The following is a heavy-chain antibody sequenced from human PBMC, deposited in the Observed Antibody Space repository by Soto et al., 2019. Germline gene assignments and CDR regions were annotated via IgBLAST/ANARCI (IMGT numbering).Heavy chain of an antibody. D-gene: IGHD4-17*01. CDR1: GFTFSDHY. V-gene: IGHV3-72*01. CDR2: IRNKENGYSI. Sequence: EVQLVESGGGLVQPGGSLSLSCATSGFTFSDHYMDWVRQAPGKGPEWVGRIRNKENGYSIEYAESVKGRFTVSRDNLENSLHLQMTSRRTEDTAVYYCDRDPQLTSVTAFDYWGQGTLVTVSS. CDR3: DRDPQLTSVTAFDY. J-gene: IGHJ4*02.